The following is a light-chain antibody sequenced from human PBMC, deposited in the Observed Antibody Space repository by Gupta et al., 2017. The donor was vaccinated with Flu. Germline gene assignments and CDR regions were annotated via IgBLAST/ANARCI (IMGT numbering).Light chain of an antibody. CDR2: GAS. Sequence: ERATLSCRASQSVSSSYLAWYQQKPGQAPRLLIYGASSRATGIPDRFSGSGSGTDFTLTISRLEPEDFAVYYCQQYGSSPRTFGQETKVEIK. J-gene: IGKJ1*01. V-gene: IGKV3-20*01. CDR1: QSVSSSY. CDR3: QQYGSSPRT.